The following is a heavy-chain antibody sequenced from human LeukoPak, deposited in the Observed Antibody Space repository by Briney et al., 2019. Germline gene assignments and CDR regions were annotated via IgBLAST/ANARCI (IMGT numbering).Heavy chain of an antibody. J-gene: IGHJ4*02. CDR2: ISYDGSNK. CDR1: GFTFSSYG. D-gene: IGHD4-17*01. V-gene: IGHV3-30*03. Sequence: GSLRLSCAASGFTFSSYGMHWVRLAPGKGLEWVAVISYDGSNKYYADSVKGRFTISRDNSKNTLYLQMNSLRAEDTAVYYCARENGDYNGGFDYWGQGTLVTVSS. CDR3: ARENGDYNGGFDY.